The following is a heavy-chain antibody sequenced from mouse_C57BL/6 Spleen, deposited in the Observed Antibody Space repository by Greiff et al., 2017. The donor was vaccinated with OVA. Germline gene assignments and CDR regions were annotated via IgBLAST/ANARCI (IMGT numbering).Heavy chain of an antibody. D-gene: IGHD2-4*01. Sequence: QVQLQQPGAELVKPGASVKVSCKASGYTFTSYWMHWVKQRPGQGLEWIGRIHPSDSDTNYNQKFKGKATLTVDKSSSTAYMQLSSLTSEDSAVYYCAIDEDYDAWCAYWGQGTLVTVSA. CDR1: GYTFTSYW. CDR3: AIDEDYDAWCAY. J-gene: IGHJ3*01. V-gene: IGHV1-74*01. CDR2: IHPSDSDT.